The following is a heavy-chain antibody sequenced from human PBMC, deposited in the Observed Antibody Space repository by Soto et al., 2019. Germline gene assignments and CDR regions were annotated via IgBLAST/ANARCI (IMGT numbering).Heavy chain of an antibody. V-gene: IGHV3-7*01. Sequence: EVQLVESGGGLVQPGGSLRLSCAASGFTFNSYWMGWVRQAPGKGLEWVANIKQDGSEKYYVDSVKGRFAISRDNAKNSLYLQMYNLRADDTAVYYCARDTGNFHFDSWGQGILLTVSS. CDR2: IKQDGSEK. CDR1: GFTFNSYW. CDR3: ARDTGNFHFDS. D-gene: IGHD1-7*01. J-gene: IGHJ4*02.